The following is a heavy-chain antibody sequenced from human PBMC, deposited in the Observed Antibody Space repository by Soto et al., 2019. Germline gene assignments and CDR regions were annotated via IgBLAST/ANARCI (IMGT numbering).Heavy chain of an antibody. D-gene: IGHD2-8*01. V-gene: IGHV4-59*01. CDR2: AYYSGDT. Sequence: SETLSLTCSGSCGSISRYYWSWIRQPPGKGLEWIGYAYYSGDTGYNPSLQSRVTMAVDTSKNQVSLKLTSVTAADTAVYYCARDRSTYGGGGTGEVKENWFDPWGQGALVTVSS. CDR1: CGSISRYY. J-gene: IGHJ5*02. CDR3: ARDRSTYGGGGTGEVKENWFDP.